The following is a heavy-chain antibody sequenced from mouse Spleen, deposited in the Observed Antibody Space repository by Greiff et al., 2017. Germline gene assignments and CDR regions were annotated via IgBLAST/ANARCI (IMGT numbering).Heavy chain of an antibody. D-gene: IGHD1-1*01. CDR2: INYDGSST. CDR3: ARRSSNYAMDY. V-gene: IGHV5-16*01. Sequence: EVKLVESEGGLVQPGSSMKLSCTASGFTFSDYYMAWVRQVPEKGLEWVANINYDGSSTYYLDSLKSRFIISRDNAKNILYLQMSSLKSEDTATYYCARRSSNYAMDYWGQGTSVTVSS. CDR1: GFTFSDYY. J-gene: IGHJ4*01.